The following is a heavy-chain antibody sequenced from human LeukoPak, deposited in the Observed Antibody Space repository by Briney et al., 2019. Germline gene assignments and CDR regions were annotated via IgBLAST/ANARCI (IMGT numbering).Heavy chain of an antibody. CDR2: IKEDGSDK. Sequence: GGFLRLSCAASGFTFSNYWMSWVRQAPGKGLEWVASIKEDGSDKFYVASVKGRFTISRDNAKNSLYLQMNSLRAEDTAVYYCARGGAAAARKRGVDYWGQGTLVTVSS. CDR3: ARGGAAAARKRGVDY. D-gene: IGHD6-13*01. CDR1: GFTFSNYW. V-gene: IGHV3-7*01. J-gene: IGHJ4*02.